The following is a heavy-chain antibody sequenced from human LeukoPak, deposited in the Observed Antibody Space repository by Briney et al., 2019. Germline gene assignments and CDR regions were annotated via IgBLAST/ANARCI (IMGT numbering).Heavy chain of an antibody. CDR3: ARATIAAAGRVFEY. CDR1: GYTFTGYY. J-gene: IGHJ4*02. D-gene: IGHD6-13*01. V-gene: IGHV1-2*06. Sequence: GASVKVSCRASGYTFTGYYMHWVRQAPGQGLEWMGRINPNSGGTNYAQKFQGRVTMTRDTSISTAYMELSRLRSDDTAVYYCARATIAAAGRVFEYWGQGTLVTVSS. CDR2: INPNSGGT.